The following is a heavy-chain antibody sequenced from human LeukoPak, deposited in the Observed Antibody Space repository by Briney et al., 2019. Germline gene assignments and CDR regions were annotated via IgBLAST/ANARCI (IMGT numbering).Heavy chain of an antibody. CDR2: TSSNGSII. V-gene: IGHV3-48*03. D-gene: IGHD5-18*01. Sequence: GGSLRLSCAASGFGFDSFEMHWVRQAPGKGLEWISFTSSNGSIIYYADSVKGRVTISRDNAKNSLFLQMHSLRAEDTAVYYCARGYTYAHDYWGQGTLVTVSS. J-gene: IGHJ4*02. CDR1: GFGFDSFE. CDR3: ARGYTYAHDY.